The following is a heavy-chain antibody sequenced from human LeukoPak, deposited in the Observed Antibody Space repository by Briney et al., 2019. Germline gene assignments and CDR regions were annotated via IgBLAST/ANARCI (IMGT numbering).Heavy chain of an antibody. Sequence: GGSLRLSCAASGFTFSSYGMHWVRQAPGKGLEWVAFIRYDGSNKYYADSVKGRFTISRDNSKNTLYLQMNSLRAEDTAVYYCARGGVTAYYMDVWGKGTTVTISS. J-gene: IGHJ6*03. D-gene: IGHD3-10*01. CDR3: ARGGVTAYYMDV. CDR1: GFTFSSYG. CDR2: IRYDGSNK. V-gene: IGHV3-30*02.